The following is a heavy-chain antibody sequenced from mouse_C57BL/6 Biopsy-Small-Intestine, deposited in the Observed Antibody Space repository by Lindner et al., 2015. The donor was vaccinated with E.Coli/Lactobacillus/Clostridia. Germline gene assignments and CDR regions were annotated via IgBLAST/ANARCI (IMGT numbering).Heavy chain of an antibody. D-gene: IGHD6-1*01. CDR3: ARSPSPYFDY. CDR1: GYAFSSYW. CDR2: IYPGDGDT. V-gene: IGHV1-80*01. J-gene: IGHJ2*01. Sequence: VQLQESGPELVKPGASVKISCKASGYAFSSYWMNWVKQRPGKGLEWIGQIYPGDGDTNYNGKFKGKATLTADKSSSTAYMQLSSLTSEDSAVYFCARSPSPYFDYWGQGTTLTASS.